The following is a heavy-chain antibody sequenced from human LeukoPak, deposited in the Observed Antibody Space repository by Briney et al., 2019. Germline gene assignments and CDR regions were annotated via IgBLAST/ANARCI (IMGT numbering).Heavy chain of an antibody. J-gene: IGHJ4*02. D-gene: IGHD3-22*01. CDR1: GFTFSSYA. Sequence: GASLRLSCAASGFTFSSYAMSWVRQAPGKGLECVSAIRGSGGSTYYADSVRGRFTISRDNSKNTLYLQTNSRRAGDASVYYCAKADYYDRSGMADYWGQGTLVTVPS. V-gene: IGHV3-23*01. CDR2: IRGSGGST. CDR3: AKADYYDRSGMADY.